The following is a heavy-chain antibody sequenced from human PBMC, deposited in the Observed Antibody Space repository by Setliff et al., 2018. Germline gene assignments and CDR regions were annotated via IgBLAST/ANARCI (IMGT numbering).Heavy chain of an antibody. D-gene: IGHD1-26*01. CDR1: GGSINSMSYY. V-gene: IGHV4-39*07. Sequence: SETLSLTCTVSGGSINSMSYYWGWIRQPPGKGLEWIGSIYHSGSSYYNPSLRSRVTISVDTSKNQFSLILRSVTAADTAVYFCARDNPIVGATDYWGQGALVTVAA. J-gene: IGHJ4*02. CDR2: IYHSGSS. CDR3: ARDNPIVGATDY.